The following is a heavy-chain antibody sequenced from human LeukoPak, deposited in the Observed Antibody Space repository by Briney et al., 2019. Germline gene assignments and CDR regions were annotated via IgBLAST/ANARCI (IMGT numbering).Heavy chain of an antibody. Sequence: APVKVSCKASGYTFTSYYMHWVRQAPGQGLEWMGIINPSGGSTSYAQKFQGRVTMTRDTSTSTVYMELSSLRSEDTAVYYCARGLVTMVRGVIINYGMDVWGQGTTVTVSS. D-gene: IGHD3-10*01. CDR2: INPSGGST. CDR1: GYTFTSYY. V-gene: IGHV1-46*01. J-gene: IGHJ6*02. CDR3: ARGLVTMVRGVIINYGMDV.